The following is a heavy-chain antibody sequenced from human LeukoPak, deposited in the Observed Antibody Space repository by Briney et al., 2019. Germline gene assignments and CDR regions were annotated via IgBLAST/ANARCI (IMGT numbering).Heavy chain of an antibody. CDR1: GGSISSYD. CDR3: ARENNSGYDPDSLL. J-gene: IGHJ4*02. V-gene: IGHV4-59*12. Sequence: PSETLSLTCTVSGGSISSYDWSWIRQPPGKGLEWVGYIYYGGSINYNPSLKSRVTISVDTSKNQFSLKLSSVTAADTAVYFCARENNSGYDPDSLLWGQGTLVTVSS. CDR2: IYYGGSI. D-gene: IGHD5-12*01.